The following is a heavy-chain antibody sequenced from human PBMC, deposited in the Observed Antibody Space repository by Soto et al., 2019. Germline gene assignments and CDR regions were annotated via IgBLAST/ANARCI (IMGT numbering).Heavy chain of an antibody. CDR3: ARDVTMFDTNGSYYSFDS. V-gene: IGHV4-30-4*01. Sequence: SETLSLTCTVSGASISSGDYYWSWIRQPPGKGLEWIGYIFYSGNTFYNPSLKSRLTISVDTSKNQFSLRLSSVTAADTAVYYCARDVTMFDTNGSYYSFDSWGQGTLVTVSS. J-gene: IGHJ4*02. CDR1: GASISSGDYY. CDR2: IFYSGNT. D-gene: IGHD3-22*01.